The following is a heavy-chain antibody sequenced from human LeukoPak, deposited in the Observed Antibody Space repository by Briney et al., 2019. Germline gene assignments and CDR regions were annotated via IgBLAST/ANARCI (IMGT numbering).Heavy chain of an antibody. J-gene: IGHJ6*02. CDR2: ISYIGRNK. CDR3: ARDGKRGATTVVTPGYYGMDV. V-gene: IGHV3-30*04. CDR1: GFTFSSYA. D-gene: IGHD4-23*01. Sequence: PGGSLRLSCAASGFTFSSYAMHWVRQAPGEGLEWVAVISYIGRNKYYADSVKGRFTISRDNSKNTLYLQMNSLRAEDTAVYYCARDGKRGATTVVTPGYYGMDVWGQGTTVTVSS.